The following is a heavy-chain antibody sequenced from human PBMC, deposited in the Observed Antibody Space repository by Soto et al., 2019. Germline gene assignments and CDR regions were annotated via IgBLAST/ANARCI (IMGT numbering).Heavy chain of an antibody. Sequence: QVQLVQSGAEVKKPGSSVKVSCKASGGTFSSYTISWVRQAPGQGLEWMGRIIPILGIANYAQKFQGRVTITADKSTSTAYMELSSLRSEDTAVYYCATLYSSGWYGLRWFDPWVQGTLVTVSS. CDR1: GGTFSSYT. V-gene: IGHV1-69*02. CDR3: ATLYSSGWYGLRWFDP. D-gene: IGHD6-19*01. J-gene: IGHJ5*02. CDR2: IIPILGIA.